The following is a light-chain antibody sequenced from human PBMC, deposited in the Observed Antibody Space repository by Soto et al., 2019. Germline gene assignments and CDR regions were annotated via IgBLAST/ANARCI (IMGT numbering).Light chain of an antibody. V-gene: IGLV2-14*01. CDR3: SSYSTTTPTPRV. CDR2: DVS. Sequence: QSALTQPASVSGSPGQSITISCSGTSSDVGGYNFVSWYQQHPGKAPKLLIYDVSYRPSGVSDRFSGSKSGNTASLTISGRQAEDEADYYCSSYSTTTPTPRVFGGGTQLTVL. J-gene: IGLJ2*01. CDR1: SSDVGGYNF.